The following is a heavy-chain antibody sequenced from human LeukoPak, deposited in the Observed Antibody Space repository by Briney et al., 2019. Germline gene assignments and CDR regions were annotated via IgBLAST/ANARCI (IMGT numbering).Heavy chain of an antibody. J-gene: IGHJ4*02. CDR2: ISSSSSYT. CDR3: ARLIIVATNFDY. V-gene: IGHV3-11*06. CDR1: GFTFSDYY. Sequence: PGGSLRLSCAASGFTFSDYYMSWIRQAPGKGLEWVSYISSSSSYTNYADSVKGRFTISRDNAKNSLYLQMNSLRAEDTAVYYRARLIIVATNFDYWGQGTLVTVSS. D-gene: IGHD3-16*01.